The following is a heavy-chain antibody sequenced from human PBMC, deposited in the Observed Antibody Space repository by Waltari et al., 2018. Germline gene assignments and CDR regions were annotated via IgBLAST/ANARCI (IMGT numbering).Heavy chain of an antibody. J-gene: IGHJ3*01. Sequence: GGIRQPPGQGLEWIGTMSYSGAAYSSPSLKSRVTISRDTSKNQLSLRLGSVTAADTAVYYCATYIGASVGTAAYDVWGQGTMVTVSA. D-gene: IGHD5-12*01. V-gene: IGHV4-39*01. CDR3: ATYIGASVGTAAYDV. CDR2: MSYSGAA.